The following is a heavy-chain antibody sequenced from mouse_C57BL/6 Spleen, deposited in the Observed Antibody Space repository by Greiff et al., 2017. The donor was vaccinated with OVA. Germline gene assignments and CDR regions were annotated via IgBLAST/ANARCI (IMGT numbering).Heavy chain of an antibody. D-gene: IGHD1-1*02. CDR3: ARSGLSPGGFAY. Sequence: VQLQQPGAELVKPGASVKMSCKASGYTFTSYWITWVKQRPGQGLEWIGDIYPGSGSTNYNEKFKSKATLTVDTSSSTAYMQLSSLTSEDSAVYYCARSGLSPGGFAYWGQGTLVTVSA. CDR1: GYTFTSYW. CDR2: IYPGSGST. V-gene: IGHV1-55*01. J-gene: IGHJ3*01.